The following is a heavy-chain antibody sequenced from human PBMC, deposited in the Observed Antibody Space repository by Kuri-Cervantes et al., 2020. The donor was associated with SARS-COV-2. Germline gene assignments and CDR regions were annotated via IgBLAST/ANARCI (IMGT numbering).Heavy chain of an antibody. CDR3: ARDPNAXHNNWFDP. Sequence: GSLRXXCTXSGYSLSSGYYWGWIXQPXGKGLEXXGSIYHSGSTYYNPSLKSRVPISVDTSXXQFSLKLSSVTAADTAVXYCARDPNAXHNNWFDPWGQGTLVTVSS. CDR2: IYHSGST. J-gene: IGHJ5*02. D-gene: IGHD2-8*01. V-gene: IGHV4-38-2*02. CDR1: GYSLSSGYY.